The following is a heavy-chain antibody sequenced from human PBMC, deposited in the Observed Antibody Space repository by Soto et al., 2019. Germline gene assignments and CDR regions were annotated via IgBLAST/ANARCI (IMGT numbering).Heavy chain of an antibody. J-gene: IGHJ6*03. V-gene: IGHV3-9*01. Sequence: EVQLVESGGGLVQPGRSLRLSCAASGFTFDDYAMHWVRQAPGKGLEWVSGISWNSGSIGYADSVKGRFTISRDNAKNSLYLQRNSLRAEDTALYYCAKDTVDTAMGDYYYYYMDVWGKGTTVTVSS. CDR1: GFTFDDYA. CDR3: AKDTVDTAMGDYYYYYMDV. D-gene: IGHD5-18*01. CDR2: ISWNSGSI.